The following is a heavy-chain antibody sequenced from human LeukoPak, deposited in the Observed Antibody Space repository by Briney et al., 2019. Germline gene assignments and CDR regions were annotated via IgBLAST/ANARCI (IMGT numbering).Heavy chain of an antibody. D-gene: IGHD3-10*01. CDR3: AKSLGHSLAEFWFDP. CDR2: ISAYNGNT. J-gene: IGHJ5*02. CDR1: GYTYTSYG. Sequence: ASVKVSCKASGYTYTSYGISWVRQAPGQGLEWMGWISAYNGNTNCAQKLQGRVTMTTDTSTSTAYMELRSLRSDDTAVYYCAKSLGHSLAEFWFDPWGQGTLVTVSS. V-gene: IGHV1-18*01.